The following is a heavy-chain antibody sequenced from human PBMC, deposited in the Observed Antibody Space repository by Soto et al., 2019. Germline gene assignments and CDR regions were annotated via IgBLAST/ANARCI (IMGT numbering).Heavy chain of an antibody. J-gene: IGHJ4*02. D-gene: IGHD6-6*01. CDR3: ASRKDSSSSPGDFDY. CDR1: GGSISSSSYY. CDR2: IYYSGST. Sequence: SETLSLTCTVSGGSISSSSYYWGWIRQPPGKGLEWIGSIYYSGSTYYNPSLKSRVTISVDTSKNQFSLKLSSVTAADTAVYYCASRKDSSSSPGDFDYWGQGTLVTVSS. V-gene: IGHV4-39*01.